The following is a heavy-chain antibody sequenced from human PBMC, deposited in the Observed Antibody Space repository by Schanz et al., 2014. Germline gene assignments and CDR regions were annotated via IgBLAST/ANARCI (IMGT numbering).Heavy chain of an antibody. J-gene: IGHJ6*02. Sequence: QVQLVQSGAEVKKPGASVKVSCKASGYTFTGHYMHWVRQAPGQGLEWMGRINPNSGGTNYAQKCKGRVTRAGATSTSTAYMELRRLRSDDTAIYYCARDGHSSNWRSYFFYGLDVWGQGTTVTVSS. CDR1: GYTFTGHY. CDR3: ARDGHSSNWRSYFFYGLDV. V-gene: IGHV1-2*01. D-gene: IGHD6-13*01. CDR2: INPNSGGT.